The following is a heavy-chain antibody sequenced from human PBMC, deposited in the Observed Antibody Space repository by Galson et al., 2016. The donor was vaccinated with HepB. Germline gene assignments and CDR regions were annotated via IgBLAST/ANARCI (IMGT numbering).Heavy chain of an antibody. J-gene: IGHJ4*02. CDR3: AGDKRNRGSLDS. Sequence: SLRPSCAASGFTFRSYGMRWVRQAPGKGLEWVSSINSSGTRSGYADSVKGRFTISRDNSRNTLYLQMNSLRAEDTAIYFCAGDKRNRGSLDSWGQGTLVTVSP. D-gene: IGHD2/OR15-2a*01. CDR2: INSSGTRS. CDR1: GFTFRSYG. V-gene: IGHV3-23*01.